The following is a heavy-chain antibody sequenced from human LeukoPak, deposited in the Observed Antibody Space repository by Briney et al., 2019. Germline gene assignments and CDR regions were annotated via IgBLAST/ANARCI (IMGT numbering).Heavy chain of an antibody. V-gene: IGHV4-59*12. CDR2: VYHSGAT. Sequence: PSETLSLTCTVSGGSISSYYWSWIRQPPGKGLEWIGTVYHSGATYYNPSLTSRVTISVDMSKNQFSLKLSSVTAADTAIYYCARDGYSSGWNHYFDHWGQGTLVTVSS. D-gene: IGHD6-19*01. CDR1: GGSISSYY. CDR3: ARDGYSSGWNHYFDH. J-gene: IGHJ4*02.